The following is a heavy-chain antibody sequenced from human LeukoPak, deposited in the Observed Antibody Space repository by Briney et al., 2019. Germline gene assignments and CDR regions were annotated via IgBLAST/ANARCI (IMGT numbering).Heavy chain of an antibody. V-gene: IGHV1-2*06. CDR3: ARDVSSTYDFWSGYYTGEVDY. Sequence: ASVKVSCKASGYTFTGYYMHWVRQAPGQGLEWMGRINPNSGGTNYAQKFQGRVTMTRDTSISTAYMELSRLRSDDTAVYYCARDVSSTYDFWSGYYTGEVDYWGQGTLVTVTS. D-gene: IGHD3-3*01. CDR1: GYTFTGYY. J-gene: IGHJ4*02. CDR2: INPNSGGT.